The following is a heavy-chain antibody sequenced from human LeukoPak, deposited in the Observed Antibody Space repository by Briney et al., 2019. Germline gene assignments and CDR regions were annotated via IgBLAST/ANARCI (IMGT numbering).Heavy chain of an antibody. V-gene: IGHV1-46*01. CDR1: GYSFTNYN. J-gene: IGHJ3*01. Sequence: GASVKVSCKTSGYSFTNYNLHWVRQAPGQRLEWMGIIKPRGDNTNNAQKFQGRVTMTSDTSTSTVYMELSSLKFEDTAVYYCARVRDGYNDAYDFWGQGTMVTVTS. D-gene: IGHD5-24*01. CDR3: ARVRDGYNDAYDF. CDR2: IKPRGDNT.